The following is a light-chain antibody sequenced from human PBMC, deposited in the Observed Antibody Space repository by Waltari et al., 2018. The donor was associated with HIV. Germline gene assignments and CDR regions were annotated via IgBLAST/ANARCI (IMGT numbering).Light chain of an antibody. J-gene: IGKJ1*01. Sequence: EVVLTHAPGTLSLSPGDRATLSCTASQTVSSSYLAWYQQKPGQGPRLLISGTSSRATGIPDRFSGSGSGTDFTLTISRLEPEDFAVYYCQHFGTSRWTFGPGTKVEIK. V-gene: IGKV3-20*01. CDR3: QHFGTSRWT. CDR2: GTS. CDR1: QTVSSSY.